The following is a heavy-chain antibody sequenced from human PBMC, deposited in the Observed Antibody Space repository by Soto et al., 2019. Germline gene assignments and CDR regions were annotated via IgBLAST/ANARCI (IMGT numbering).Heavy chain of an antibody. V-gene: IGHV3-11*01. Sequence: QVQRVESAGGLVKPGGAPRLYCAASGFTLSDSFMTWSRQTPGKGLARLSYISGRDGNIYYADSVRGRITISRDKATNSVYLQRNSLRAADAAVYYCAGDQGPNYMAVWGKGTTVTVS. CDR2: ISGRDGNI. CDR3: AGDQGPNYMAV. CDR1: GFTLSDSF. J-gene: IGHJ6*03.